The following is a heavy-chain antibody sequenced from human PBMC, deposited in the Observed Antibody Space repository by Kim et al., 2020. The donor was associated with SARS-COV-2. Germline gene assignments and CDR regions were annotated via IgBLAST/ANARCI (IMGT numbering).Heavy chain of an antibody. Sequence: YPDAVKDRFTISRDNSKNTLSLKMNSVRAEETAVYYCARDTRDYYGMDVWGQGTTVTVSS. J-gene: IGHJ6*02. CDR3: ARDTRDYYGMDV. V-gene: IGHV3-33*01.